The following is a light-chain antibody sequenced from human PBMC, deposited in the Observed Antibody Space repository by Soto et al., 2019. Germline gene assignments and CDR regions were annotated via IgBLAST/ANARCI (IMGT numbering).Light chain of an antibody. Sequence: DIQITQSPSALSSSVSERFTITCRASQSISSWLAWYQQKPGKAPKLLIYKASSLESGVPSRFSGSGSGTEFTLTISSLQPDDFATYYCQHYKMYSPWTFGQGTKVDI. CDR2: KAS. CDR1: QSISSW. J-gene: IGKJ1*01. CDR3: QHYKMYSPWT. V-gene: IGKV1-5*03.